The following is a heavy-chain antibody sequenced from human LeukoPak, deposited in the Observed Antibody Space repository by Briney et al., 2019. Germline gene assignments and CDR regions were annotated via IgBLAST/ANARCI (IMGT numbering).Heavy chain of an antibody. V-gene: IGHV3-30*03. CDR1: GFTFSDFG. CDR3: ARDRMTTVTYGPLDY. D-gene: IGHD4-17*01. J-gene: IGHJ4*02. Sequence: PGGSLRLSCAASGFTFSDFGMHWVRRAPGKGLEWLTVISYDGKNEYYADSVKGRFTISRDNSKNTLYLQMNSLRAEDTAVYFCARDRMTTVTYGPLDYWGQGTLVTVSS. CDR2: ISYDGKNE.